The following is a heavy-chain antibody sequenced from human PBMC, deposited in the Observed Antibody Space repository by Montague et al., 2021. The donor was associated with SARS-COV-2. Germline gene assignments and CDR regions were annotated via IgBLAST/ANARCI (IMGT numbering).Heavy chain of an antibody. Sequence: ETLSLTCTVSFGSISTYYWSWIRQPPGKGLEWIGFIFYNGSTKYNPSLKRRVSISLDTSKNQFSLKLSSVTAAGTAVYYCARQDAWAYCGDECYRGWFDSWGQGTLVTVSS. J-gene: IGHJ5*01. CDR3: ARQDAWAYCGDECYRGWFDS. V-gene: IGHV4-59*01. D-gene: IGHD2-21*01. CDR1: FGSISTYY. CDR2: IFYNGST.